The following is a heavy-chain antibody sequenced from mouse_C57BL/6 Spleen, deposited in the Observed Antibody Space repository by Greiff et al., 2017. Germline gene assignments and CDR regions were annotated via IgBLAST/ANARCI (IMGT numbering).Heavy chain of an antibody. Sequence: VKLVESGPGLVQPSQSLSITCTVSGFSLTSYGVHWVRQSPGKGLEWLGVIWSGGSTDYNAAFISRLSISKDNSKSQVFFKMNSLQADDTAIYYCATPYSNYAWFAYWGQGTLVTVSA. CDR2: IWSGGST. CDR3: ATPYSNYAWFAY. V-gene: IGHV2-2*01. D-gene: IGHD2-5*01. CDR1: GFSLTSYG. J-gene: IGHJ3*01.